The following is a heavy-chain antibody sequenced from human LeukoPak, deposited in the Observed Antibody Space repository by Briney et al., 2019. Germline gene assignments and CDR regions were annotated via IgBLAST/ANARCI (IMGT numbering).Heavy chain of an antibody. J-gene: IGHJ6*03. V-gene: IGHV3-64*01. CDR3: VRADLDPRGYYYYMDV. Sequence: AGGSLRLSCAASGFTFSSYAMHWVRQAPGKGLEYVSAISSNGGSTYYANSVKGRFTISRDNSKNTLYLQMGSLRAEDMAVYYCVRADLDPRGYYYYMDVWGKGTTVTVSS. CDR2: ISSNGGST. D-gene: IGHD7-27*01. CDR1: GFTFSSYA.